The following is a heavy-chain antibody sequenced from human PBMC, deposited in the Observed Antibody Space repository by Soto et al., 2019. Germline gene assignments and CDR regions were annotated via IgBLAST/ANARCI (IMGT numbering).Heavy chain of an antibody. J-gene: IGHJ3*02. CDR2: IKQDGSEK. V-gene: IGHV3-7*05. CDR1: GFTFSSYW. D-gene: IGHD2-21*02. Sequence: PGGCLRLSCAASGFTFSSYWMSWVRQAPGKGLEWVANIKQDGSEKYYVDSVKGRFTISRDNAKNSLYLQMNSLRAEDTAVYYCARDRGVVTANDAFDIWGQGTMVTVSS. CDR3: ARDRGVVTANDAFDI.